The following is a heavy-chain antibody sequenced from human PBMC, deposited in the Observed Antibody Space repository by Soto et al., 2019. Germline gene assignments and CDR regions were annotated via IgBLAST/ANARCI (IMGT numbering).Heavy chain of an antibody. CDR1: GFTFTHYY. D-gene: IGHD2-21*01. V-gene: IGHV1-46*01. CDR2: INPDTGTT. CDR3: ANCPIYGGDSYFAY. Sequence: QVQLVQSGAEVRKPGASVKLSCQASGFTFTHYYIHWVRQAPGQGLEWLGIINPDTGTTSYAQTFQGRVTLTTDTSASTVYLELIGLAAEDTAVYYCANCPIYGGDSYFAYWGQGTLVTVSS. J-gene: IGHJ4*02.